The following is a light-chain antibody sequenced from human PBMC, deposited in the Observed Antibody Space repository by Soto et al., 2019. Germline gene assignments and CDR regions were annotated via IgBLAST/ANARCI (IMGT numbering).Light chain of an antibody. J-gene: IGLJ3*02. CDR1: SSHIGSNY. Sequence: QSVLTQPPSASGTPGQRVTISCSGSSSHIGSNYVYWYQQLPGTAPKLLIYSNNQRPSGVPDRFSGSKSGTSASLAISGLRSEDEADYYCAAWDDSLSGPVFGGGTKLTVL. CDR2: SNN. CDR3: AAWDDSLSGPV. V-gene: IGLV1-47*02.